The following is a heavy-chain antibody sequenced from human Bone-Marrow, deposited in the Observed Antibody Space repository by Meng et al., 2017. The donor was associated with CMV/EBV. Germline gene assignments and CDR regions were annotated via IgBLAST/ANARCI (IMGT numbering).Heavy chain of an antibody. V-gene: IGHV3-9*03. J-gene: IGHJ5*02. CDR3: AKDEDAGYYDFWSGYYT. CDR2: ISWNSDSI. D-gene: IGHD3-3*01. CDR1: GFTFDDFA. Sequence: GGSLRLSCAASGFTFDDFAIHWVRQAPGKGLEWVSGISWNSDSIDYADSVKGRFTISRDNAKNSLYLQMNSLRAEDMAVYYCAKDEDAGYYDFWSGYYTWGQGTLVTVSS.